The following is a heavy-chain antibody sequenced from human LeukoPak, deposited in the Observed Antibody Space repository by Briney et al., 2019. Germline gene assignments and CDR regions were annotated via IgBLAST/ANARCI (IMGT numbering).Heavy chain of an antibody. Sequence: GGSLRLSCAASGFTFSSYAMHWVRQAPGKGLEGVAVISYDGSNKYYADSVNGRFTISRDNSKNTLSLQMNSLRAADTAVYYCAKGGLRDGYSYASWGQGTLITVSS. CDR3: AKGGLRDGYSYAS. J-gene: IGHJ5*02. D-gene: IGHD5-24*01. V-gene: IGHV3-30*04. CDR1: GFTFSSYA. CDR2: ISYDGSNK.